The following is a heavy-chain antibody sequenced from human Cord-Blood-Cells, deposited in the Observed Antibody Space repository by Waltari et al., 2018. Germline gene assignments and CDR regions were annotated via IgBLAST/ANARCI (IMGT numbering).Heavy chain of an antibody. CDR1: GGSISSYY. V-gene: IGHV4-4*07. Sequence: QVQLQESGPGLVKPSETLSLTCTVSGGSISSYYWSWLRKPAGKGLEWIGRIYTSGSTNYNPSLKSRVTMSVDTSKNQFSLKLSSVTAADTAVYYCARDPNSSGWYYFDYWGQGTLVTVSS. D-gene: IGHD6-19*01. CDR2: IYTSGST. CDR3: ARDPNSSGWYYFDY. J-gene: IGHJ4*02.